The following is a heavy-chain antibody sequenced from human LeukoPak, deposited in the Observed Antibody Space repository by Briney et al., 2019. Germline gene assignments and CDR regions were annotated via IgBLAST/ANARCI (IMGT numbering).Heavy chain of an antibody. V-gene: IGHV4-34*01. CDR1: GGSFSDYY. CDR2: INHSGST. Sequence: SETLSLTCAVYGGSFSDYYWSWIRQPPGKGLEWIGEINHSGSTNYNPSLKSRVTISVDTSKNQFSLKLSSVTAADTAVYYCARQQLGFDPWGQGTLVTVSS. D-gene: IGHD1-1*01. CDR3: ARQQLGFDP. J-gene: IGHJ5*02.